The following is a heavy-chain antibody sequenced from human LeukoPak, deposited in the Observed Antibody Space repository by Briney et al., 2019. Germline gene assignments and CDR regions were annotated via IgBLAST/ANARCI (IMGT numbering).Heavy chain of an antibody. CDR2: INTGNGNT. CDR1: YTFTTYT. J-gene: IGHJ5*02. Sequence: ASVKVSCKAYTFTTYTIHWVRQAPGQRLEWMGWINTGNGNTKYSQKFQGRVTVTRDTSASTAYMELSSLRSDDTAVYYCAKCGYSDGWSCDHWGQGTLVTVSS. D-gene: IGHD5-18*01. V-gene: IGHV1-3*04. CDR3: AKCGYSDGWSCDH.